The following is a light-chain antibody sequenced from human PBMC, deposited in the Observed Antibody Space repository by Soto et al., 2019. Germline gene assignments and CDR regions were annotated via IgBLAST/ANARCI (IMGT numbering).Light chain of an antibody. V-gene: IGLV4-69*01. CDR2: LDSDGSH. CDR3: QTWGTGIHVV. CDR1: SGHSSYA. Sequence: QSVLTQSPSASASLGASVKLICTLSSGHSSYAIAWHQQQPEKGPRYLMKLDSDGSHTKGDAIPDRFSGSSSGAERYLTISSLQSEDEADYYCQTWGTGIHVVFGVGTKVTVL. J-gene: IGLJ2*01.